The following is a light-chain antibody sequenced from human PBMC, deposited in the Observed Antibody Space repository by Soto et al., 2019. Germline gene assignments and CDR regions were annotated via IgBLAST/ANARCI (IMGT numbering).Light chain of an antibody. Sequence: EIGLTQSPGTLSLSPGERATLSCRASQSVSSSYLAWYQQKPGQAPRLLIYGASSRATGIPDRFSGSGSGTDFTLTISRLEPEDFAVYYYQQYGSSPPTFGQGTRLEIK. J-gene: IGKJ5*01. V-gene: IGKV3-20*01. CDR1: QSVSSSY. CDR2: GAS. CDR3: QQYGSSPPT.